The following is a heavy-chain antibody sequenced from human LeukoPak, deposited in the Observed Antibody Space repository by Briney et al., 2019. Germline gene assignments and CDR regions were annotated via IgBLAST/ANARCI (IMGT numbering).Heavy chain of an antibody. CDR3: ARRLSHRNRVGYIYMWYFDL. CDR1: GRSMNQCY. J-gene: IGHJ2*01. D-gene: IGHD5-24*01. Sequence: ASETLSLTCTVSGRSMNQCYWRWLRESPGKGLEWIGYIYYSGSTTYNPSLKSPVTISVDTSKNQFSLDLRSVTAADTAVYYCARRLSHRNRVGYIYMWYFDLWGRGTLVTVSS. CDR2: IYYSGST. V-gene: IGHV4-59*12.